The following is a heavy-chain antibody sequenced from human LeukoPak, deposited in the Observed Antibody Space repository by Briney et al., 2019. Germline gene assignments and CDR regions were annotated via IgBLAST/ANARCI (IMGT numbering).Heavy chain of an antibody. CDR2: ISGSGGGT. CDR1: GFTFSSYA. Sequence: GGSLRLSCAASGFTFSSYAMTWVRQAPGKGLEWISAISGSGGGTYYADSVKGRFTISRDNSKNTLYLQMNSLRAEDTAVYSCAKRASGYDSFDYWGQGTLVTVSS. D-gene: IGHD5-12*01. J-gene: IGHJ4*02. V-gene: IGHV3-23*01. CDR3: AKRASGYDSFDY.